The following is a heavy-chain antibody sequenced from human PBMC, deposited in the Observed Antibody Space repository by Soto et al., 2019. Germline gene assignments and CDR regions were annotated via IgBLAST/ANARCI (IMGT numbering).Heavy chain of an antibody. Sequence: PGESLKISCKGSGYSFTSYWIGWVRQMPGKGLEWMGIIYPGDSDTRYSPSFQGQVTISADKSFSTAYLQWSSLKASDTAMYYCARRVVAVAGTGAFDIWGQGTMVTVSS. V-gene: IGHV5-51*01. CDR2: IYPGDSDT. D-gene: IGHD6-19*01. J-gene: IGHJ3*02. CDR3: ARRVVAVAGTGAFDI. CDR1: GYSFTSYW.